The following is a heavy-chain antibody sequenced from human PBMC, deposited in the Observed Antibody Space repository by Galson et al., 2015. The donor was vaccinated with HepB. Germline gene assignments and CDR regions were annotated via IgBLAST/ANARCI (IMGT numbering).Heavy chain of an antibody. CDR3: ARHLPSGLGLRENWFDP. Sequence: QSGAEVKKPGESLKISCKGSGYSFTSYWIGRVRQMPGKGLEWMGIVYPGDSDTRYSPSFQGQVTISADKSISTAYLQWSSLKASDTAMYYCARHLPSGLGLRENWFDPWGQGTLVTVSS. J-gene: IGHJ5*02. CDR2: VYPGDSDT. V-gene: IGHV5-51*01. CDR1: GYSFTSYW. D-gene: IGHD3/OR15-3a*01.